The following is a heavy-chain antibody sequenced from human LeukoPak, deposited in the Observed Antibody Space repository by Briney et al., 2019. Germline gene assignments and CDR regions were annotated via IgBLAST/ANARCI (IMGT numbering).Heavy chain of an antibody. J-gene: IGHJ5*02. CDR1: GGPISSGDYY. D-gene: IGHD3-22*01. V-gene: IGHV4-30-4*01. CDR3: ARPYYYDSRIDP. CDR2: MYYSGST. Sequence: SQTLSLTCTVPGGPISSGDYYWSWIRQPPGKGLARIAYMYYSGSTYYNPSLKSRFTMSADTSKNQLSLKLSSVTAADTAVYYCARPYYYDSRIDPWGQGILVTVSS.